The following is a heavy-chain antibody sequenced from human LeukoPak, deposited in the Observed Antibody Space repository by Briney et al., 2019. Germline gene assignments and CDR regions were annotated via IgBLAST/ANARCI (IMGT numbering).Heavy chain of an antibody. CDR1: GGTFSSYA. CDR3: ARLTLGYCSSTSCYESNYGMDV. V-gene: IGHV1-69*04. J-gene: IGHJ6*02. Sequence: SVKVSCKASGGTFSSYAISWVRQAPGQGLEWMVSIIPILGIANYAQKFQGRVTITADKSTSTAYLELSSLRSEDTAVYYCARLTLGYCSSTSCYESNYGMDVWGRGTTVTVSS. D-gene: IGHD2-2*01. CDR2: IIPILGIA.